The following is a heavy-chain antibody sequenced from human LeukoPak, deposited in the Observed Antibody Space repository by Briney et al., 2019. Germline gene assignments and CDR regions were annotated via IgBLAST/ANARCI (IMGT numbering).Heavy chain of an antibody. CDR3: ARFRYSYGDYFDY. D-gene: IGHD4-17*01. Sequence: GESLKISCKGSGYISTSYWIGWVRQMPGKGLEWMGIIYPGDSDTRYSPSFQGQVTISADKSISTAYLQWSSLKASDTAMYYCARFRYSYGDYFDYWGQGTLVTVSS. CDR1: GYISTSYW. CDR2: IYPGDSDT. J-gene: IGHJ4*02. V-gene: IGHV5-51*01.